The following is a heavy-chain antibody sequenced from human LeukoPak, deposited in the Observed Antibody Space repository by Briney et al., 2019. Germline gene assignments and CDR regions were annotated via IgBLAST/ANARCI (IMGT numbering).Heavy chain of an antibody. Sequence: PGGSLRLSCVASGFTFSGSAMHWVRQASGKGLEWVGRIRSKANSYATAYAASVKGRFTISRDDSKNTAYLQMNSLKTEDTAVYYCTRLVDTATWGQGTLVTVSS. CDR3: TRLVDTAT. V-gene: IGHV3-73*01. D-gene: IGHD5-18*01. CDR1: GFTFSGSA. CDR2: IRSKANSYAT. J-gene: IGHJ4*02.